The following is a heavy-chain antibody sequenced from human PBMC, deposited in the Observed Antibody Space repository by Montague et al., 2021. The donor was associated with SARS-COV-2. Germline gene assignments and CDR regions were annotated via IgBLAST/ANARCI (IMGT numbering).Heavy chain of an antibody. D-gene: IGHD2-21*01. CDR2: IHPYGDI. V-gene: IGHV4-4*07. Sequence: SETLSLTCTVSGDSVTERYLNWVRQAAGKELEWIGFIHPYGDIHYNASLKSRVILSRDASKNQFSLTLTSVTAADTAVYYCAIGGDSAKCGIWGRGTLVTVSS. CDR3: AIGGDSAKCGI. CDR1: GDSVTERY. J-gene: IGHJ3*02.